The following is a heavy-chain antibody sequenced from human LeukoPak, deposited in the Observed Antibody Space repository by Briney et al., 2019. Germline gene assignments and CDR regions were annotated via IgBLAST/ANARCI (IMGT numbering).Heavy chain of an antibody. J-gene: IGHJ4*02. CDR3: ARDSNYDFWSGLTDY. CDR1: GFTFSDYY. Sequence: GGSLRLSCAASGFTFSDYYMSWIRQAPGKGLEWVSYISSSGSTIYYADSVKGRFTISRNNAKNSLYLQMNSLRAEDTAVYYCARDSNYDFWSGLTDYWGQGTLVTVSS. V-gene: IGHV3-11*04. D-gene: IGHD3-3*01. CDR2: ISSSGSTI.